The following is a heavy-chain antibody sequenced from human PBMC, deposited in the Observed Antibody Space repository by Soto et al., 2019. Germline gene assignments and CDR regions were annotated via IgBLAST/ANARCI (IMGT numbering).Heavy chain of an antibody. V-gene: IGHV2-5*02. CDR1: GFSFNTRGVG. CDR2: IYWDNDR. D-gene: IGHD6-19*01. Sequence: QITLKESGPSLIKPTHTLALTCTFSGFSFNTRGVGVAWIRQPPGKTLEWLAVIYWDNDRRYRPSLTDRLSITKDMSTKQVVLTMTNVDPVDTGTYYCAHLVPGPLSFAYWGQGALVTVSS. CDR3: AHLVPGPLSFAY. J-gene: IGHJ4*02.